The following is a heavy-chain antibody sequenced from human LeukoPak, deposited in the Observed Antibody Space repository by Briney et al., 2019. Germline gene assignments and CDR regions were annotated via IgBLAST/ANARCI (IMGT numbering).Heavy chain of an antibody. Sequence: GGSLRLSCAASGFTFSSFSMNWVRQAPGKGLEWVSSISSSSYRYYADSVKGRFTISRDNAKNSLYLQMNSLRAEDTAVYYCAKTRPLDSSSWSHGDYWGQGTLVTVSS. CDR2: ISSSSYR. V-gene: IGHV3-21*04. D-gene: IGHD6-13*01. CDR1: GFTFSSFS. J-gene: IGHJ4*02. CDR3: AKTRPLDSSSWSHGDY.